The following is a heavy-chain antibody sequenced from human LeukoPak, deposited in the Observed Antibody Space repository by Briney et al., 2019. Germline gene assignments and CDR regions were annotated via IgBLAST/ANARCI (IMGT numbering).Heavy chain of an antibody. Sequence: ASVKVSCKTSGYTFTGHGISWVRQAPGQGLEWMGWISAYNFNTNYARSPQGRVTMTTDTSTSTAYMELRSLRSDDTAVYYCARDRRDYGDCETPIDFWGQGTLVTVSS. CDR1: GYTFTGHG. J-gene: IGHJ4*02. V-gene: IGHV1-18*01. CDR2: ISAYNFNT. D-gene: IGHD4-17*01. CDR3: ARDRRDYGDCETPIDF.